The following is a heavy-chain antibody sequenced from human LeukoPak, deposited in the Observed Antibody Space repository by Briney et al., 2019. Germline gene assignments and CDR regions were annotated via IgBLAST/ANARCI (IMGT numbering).Heavy chain of an antibody. CDR3: ARVGPDIVSKTRRDYYFDY. Sequence: PSETLSLTCAVYGGSFSGYYWSWIRQPPGKGLEWIGEINHSGSTNYNPSLKSRVTISVDTSKNQFSLKLSSVTAADTAVYYCARVGPDIVSKTRRDYYFDYWGQRTLVTVSS. CDR1: GGSFSGYY. V-gene: IGHV4-34*01. J-gene: IGHJ4*02. D-gene: IGHD5/OR15-5a*01. CDR2: INHSGST.